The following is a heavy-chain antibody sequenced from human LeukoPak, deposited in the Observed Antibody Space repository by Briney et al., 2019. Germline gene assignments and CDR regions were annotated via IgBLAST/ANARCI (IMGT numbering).Heavy chain of an antibody. D-gene: IGHD5-18*01. CDR2: ILHTGPT. Sequence: SETLSLTCAVSGVSITDNWWSWVRQPPGKGLEWIGEILHTGPTNFNPSLKSRVTISVDTSKNQFSLKLSSVTAADTAVYYCAREGGTTAMLSQPPFDYWGQGTLVTVSS. CDR3: AREGGTTAMLSQPPFDY. V-gene: IGHV4-4*02. J-gene: IGHJ4*02. CDR1: GVSITDNW.